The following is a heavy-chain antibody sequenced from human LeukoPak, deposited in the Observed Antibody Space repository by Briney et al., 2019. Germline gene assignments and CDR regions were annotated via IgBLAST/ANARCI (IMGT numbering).Heavy chain of an antibody. CDR1: AYTFTNYG. J-gene: IGHJ3*02. V-gene: IGHV1-18*01. Sequence: ASVKVSCKSSAYTFTNYGISWVRQAPGQGLERMGWISAYNGNTNYAQKLQGRVTMTTDTSTSTAYMELRSLRSDDTAVYYCARVFGDCSSTSCSIRPLGGLDAFDIWGQGTMVTVSS. CDR3: ARVFGDCSSTSCSIRPLGGLDAFDI. CDR2: ISAYNGNT. D-gene: IGHD2-2*01.